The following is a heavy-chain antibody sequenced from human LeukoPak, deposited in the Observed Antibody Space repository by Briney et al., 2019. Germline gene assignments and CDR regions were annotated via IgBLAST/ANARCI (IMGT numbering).Heavy chain of an antibody. CDR1: AFTFSNYW. CDR2: ITKKGSAK. CDR3: ARTSRASPGWRPRLKNAFDL. Sequence: GGSLRLSCTASAFTFSNYWMSWVRQAPGKGLEWVPTITKKGSAKDSVHSVEGRFIISRDNVKNSLYLQMDSLRAEDTAVYYCARTSRASPGWRPRLKNAFDLWGLGTLVTVSS. D-gene: IGHD6-6*01. V-gene: IGHV3-7*03. J-gene: IGHJ3*01.